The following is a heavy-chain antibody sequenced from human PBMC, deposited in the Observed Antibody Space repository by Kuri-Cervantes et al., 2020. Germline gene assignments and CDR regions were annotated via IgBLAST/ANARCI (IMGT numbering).Heavy chain of an antibody. J-gene: IGHJ4*02. D-gene: IGHD3-9*01. CDR3: AKSRLLRYFGYYFDY. CDR2: ISWDGGST. V-gene: IGHV3-43*01. Sequence: GESLKISCAASGFTFDDYTMHWVRQAPGKGLEWVSLISWDGGSTYYADSVKGRFTISRDNSKNSLYLQMNSLRTEDTALYYCAKSRLLRYFGYYFDYWGQGTLVTVSS. CDR1: GFTFDDYT.